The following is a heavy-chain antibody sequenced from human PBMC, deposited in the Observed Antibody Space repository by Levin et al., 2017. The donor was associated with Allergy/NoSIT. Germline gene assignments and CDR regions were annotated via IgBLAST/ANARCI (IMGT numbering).Heavy chain of an antibody. J-gene: IGHJ4*02. CDR3: ARGENSGYDSPPGGFDY. V-gene: IGHV4-31*03. CDR2: IYYSGST. CDR1: GGSISSGGYY. Sequence: SETLSLTCTVSGGSISSGGYYWSWIRQHPGKGLEWIGYIYYSGSTYYNPSLKSRVTISVDTSKNQFSLKLSSVTAADTAVYYCARGENSGYDSPPGGFDYWGQGTLVTVSS. D-gene: IGHD5-12*01.